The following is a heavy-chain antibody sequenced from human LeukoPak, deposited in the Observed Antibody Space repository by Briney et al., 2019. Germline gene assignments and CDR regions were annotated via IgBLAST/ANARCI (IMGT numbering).Heavy chain of an antibody. CDR1: GFTFSNYW. V-gene: IGHV3-74*01. CDR3: ASASSHRIAAGGDY. Sequence: GGSLRLSCAASGFTFSNYWMHWVRQAPGKGLVWVSRIDSDGSSRNYADSVKGRFTISRDNAKNTLYLQMNSLRAEDTAVYYCASASSHRIAAGGDYWGQGTLVTVSS. J-gene: IGHJ4*02. D-gene: IGHD6-13*01. CDR2: IDSDGSSR.